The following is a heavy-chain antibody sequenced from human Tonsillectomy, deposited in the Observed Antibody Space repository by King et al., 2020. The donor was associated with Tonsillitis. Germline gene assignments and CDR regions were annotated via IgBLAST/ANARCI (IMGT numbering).Heavy chain of an antibody. CDR3: VRDRHY. CDR2: IRQDGSDK. Sequence: VQLVESGGGLVQPGGSLRLSCAASGFYFSSYWMSWFRQAPGKGLEWVANIRQDGSDKYYVDSVRGRFTISRDNARDSVYLQLNILRAEDTAIYYCVRDRHYWGQGTLVTVSS. J-gene: IGHJ4*02. V-gene: IGHV3-7*01. CDR1: GFYFSSYW.